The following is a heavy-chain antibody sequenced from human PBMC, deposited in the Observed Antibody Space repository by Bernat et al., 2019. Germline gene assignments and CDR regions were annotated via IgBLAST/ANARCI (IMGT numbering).Heavy chain of an antibody. CDR3: AKEGGPGDFN. D-gene: IGHD4-17*01. V-gene: IGHV3-64*01. CDR2: ISGSGRTI. CDR1: GFSFSSSH. J-gene: IGHJ4*02. Sequence: EVQLVESGGGLVQPGESLRLSCAASGFSFSSSHLHWVRQAPGRGLEYVSGISGSGRTIHYGKSVKGRFTISRDNSKNTVYLQMGSLRDEDTAVYYCAKEGGPGDFNWGQGTLVTVSS.